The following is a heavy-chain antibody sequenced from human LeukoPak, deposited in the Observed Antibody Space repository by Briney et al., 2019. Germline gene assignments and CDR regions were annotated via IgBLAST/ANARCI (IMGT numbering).Heavy chain of an antibody. CDR2: MNPNSGNT. J-gene: IGHJ6*02. CDR1: GYTFTSYD. CDR3: ARGTSRRFKTSGYYYSMDV. V-gene: IGHV1-8*01. D-gene: IGHD1-14*01. Sequence: ASVKVSCKASGYTFTSYDINWVRQATGQGLEWMGWMNPNSGNTGYAQKFQGRVTMTRNTSISTAYMELSSLRSEDTAVYYCARGTSRRFKTSGYYYSMDVWGQGTTVTVSS.